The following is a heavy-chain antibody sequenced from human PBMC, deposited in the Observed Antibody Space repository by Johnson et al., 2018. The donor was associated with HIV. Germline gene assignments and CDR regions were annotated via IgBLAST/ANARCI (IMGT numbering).Heavy chain of an antibody. CDR3: AKEAAMVQGGAFDV. CDR2: INWNGGST. V-gene: IGHV3-20*04. CDR1: GFIISSYW. J-gene: IGHJ3*01. Sequence: VQLVESGGGLVQPGGSLRLSCAASGFIISSYWMTWVRQAPGKGLEWVSGINWNGGSTGYADSVKGRFTISRDNAKNSLYLQMNSLRAEDTALYYCAKEAAMVQGGAFDVWGQRTMVTVSS. D-gene: IGHD3-10*01.